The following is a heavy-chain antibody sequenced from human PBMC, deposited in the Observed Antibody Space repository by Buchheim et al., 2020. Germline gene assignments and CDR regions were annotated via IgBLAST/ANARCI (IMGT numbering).Heavy chain of an antibody. D-gene: IGHD3-3*01. CDR2: IYYSGST. Sequence: QVQLQESGPGLVKPSETLSLTCTVSGGSISSYYWSWIRQPPGKGLEWIGYIYYSGSTNYNPSLKSRVTISVDTSKNQFSLKLSSVTAADTAVYYCASLFGVARIDYWGQGTL. V-gene: IGHV4-59*12. CDR3: ASLFGVARIDY. J-gene: IGHJ4*02. CDR1: GGSISSYY.